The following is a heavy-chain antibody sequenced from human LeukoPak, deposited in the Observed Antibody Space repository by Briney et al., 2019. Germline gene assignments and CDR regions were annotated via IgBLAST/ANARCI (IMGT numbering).Heavy chain of an antibody. CDR1: GYTFIDHY. Sequence: ASVKVSCKASGYTFIDHYMHWVRQAPGQGLEWIGWISPNSGGTKYVQKFQGRVTMTRDTSITTVYMELSGLSFDDTAVYYCARGGGRYSVDYWGQGTLVIVSS. V-gene: IGHV1-2*02. D-gene: IGHD1-26*01. CDR3: ARGGGRYSVDY. J-gene: IGHJ4*02. CDR2: ISPNSGGT.